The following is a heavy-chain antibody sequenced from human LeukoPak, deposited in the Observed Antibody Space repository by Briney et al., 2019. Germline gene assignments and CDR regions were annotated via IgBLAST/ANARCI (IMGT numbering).Heavy chain of an antibody. J-gene: IGHJ5*02. CDR3: VREANWSDR. CDR2: ISAYNGNK. V-gene: IGHV1-18*01. CDR1: GYTFNCYG. Sequence: PGASVRLSCTASGYTFNCYGMSWVRQAPGQGLEWMAYISAYNGNKNYADTLKGRFTITRDTATNTAYMQMNSLRAEDTAVYYCVREANWSDRCGEASLV.